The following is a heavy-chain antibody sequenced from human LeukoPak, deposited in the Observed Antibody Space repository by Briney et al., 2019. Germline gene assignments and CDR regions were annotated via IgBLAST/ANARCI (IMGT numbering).Heavy chain of an antibody. V-gene: IGHV3-9*01. CDR3: AKDNRRHYTSGPTPDSLH. CDR2: ISLKSGSI. CDR1: GFIFNNYA. J-gene: IGHJ4*02. Sequence: GRSLRFSCAGSGFIFNNYAMHWVREPPGKGLEWVSGISLKSGSIDYADSVKGRFTISRDKAKNSLYLKMNSLRVEDTAFYYCAKDNRRHYTSGPTPDSLHWGQGALVTVSS. D-gene: IGHD6-19*01.